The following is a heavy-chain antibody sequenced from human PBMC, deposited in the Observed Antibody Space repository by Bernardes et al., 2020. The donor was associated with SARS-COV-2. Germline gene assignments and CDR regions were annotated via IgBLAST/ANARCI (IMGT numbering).Heavy chain of an antibody. V-gene: IGHV1-24*01. CDR2: VDPEYGTK. D-gene: IGHD3-16*01. CDR3: ATHLLNPPIIITRYYHYGRDV. CDR1: GYTLKGLS. Sequence: ASVKVSCKLSGYTLKGLSIHWVRQVPGKGLEWMGGVDPEYGTKIYAQKFHGRVTTTEDTSTDTAYMELSSLRSDDTAVYYCATHLLNPPIIITRYYHYGRDVWGQGTTVTV. J-gene: IGHJ6*02.